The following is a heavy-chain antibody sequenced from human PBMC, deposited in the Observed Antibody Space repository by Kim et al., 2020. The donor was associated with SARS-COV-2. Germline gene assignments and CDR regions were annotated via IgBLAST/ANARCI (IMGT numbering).Heavy chain of an antibody. CDR1: GFTFSSYA. V-gene: IGHV3-23*01. CDR2: ISGSGGST. D-gene: IGHD3-22*01. J-gene: IGHJ2*01. Sequence: GGSLRLSCAASGFTFSSYAMSWVRQAPGKGLEWVSVISGSGGSTYYADSVKGRFTISRDNSKNTLYLQMNSLRAEDTAVYYCAKESKGYYYDSSGYTRDWYFDLWGRGTLVTVSS. CDR3: AKESKGYYYDSSGYTRDWYFDL.